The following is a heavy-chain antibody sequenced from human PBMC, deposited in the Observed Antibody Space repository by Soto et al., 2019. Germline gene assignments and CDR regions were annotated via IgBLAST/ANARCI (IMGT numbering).Heavy chain of an antibody. CDR2: INTYNGNT. Sequence: QVQLVQSGAEVKHPGASVKVSCKASGYTFTRYGIGWARQAPVQGLEWMGWINTYNGNTNYAQNVQGRVTLTTDTSTSTAYMELRSLRSNDTAIYYCAMVDVYVTPSPQDVWGQGTTVIVSS. J-gene: IGHJ6*02. D-gene: IGHD3-16*01. CDR1: GYTFTRYG. CDR3: AMVDVYVTPSPQDV. V-gene: IGHV1-18*01.